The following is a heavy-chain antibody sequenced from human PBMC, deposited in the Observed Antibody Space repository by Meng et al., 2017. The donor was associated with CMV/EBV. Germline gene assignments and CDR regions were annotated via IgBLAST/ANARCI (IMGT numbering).Heavy chain of an antibody. D-gene: IGHD2-2*03. J-gene: IGHJ6*02. CDR3: ARRVDIVVVPATMYYYYGMDV. V-gene: IGHV1-69*10. Sequence: SVKVSCKASGYTLTSYGISWVRQAPGQGLEWMGGIIPILGIANYAQKFQGRVTITADKSTSTAYMELSSLRSEDTAVYYCARRVDIVVVPATMYYYYGMDVWGQGTTVTVSS. CDR1: GYTLTSYG. CDR2: IIPILGIA.